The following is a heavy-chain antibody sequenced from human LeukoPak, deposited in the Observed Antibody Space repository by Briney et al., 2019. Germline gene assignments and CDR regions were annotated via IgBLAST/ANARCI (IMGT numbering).Heavy chain of an antibody. CDR2: ISWNSGSI. Sequence: GGSLRLSCEGSGFSFSKHGLNWVRQAPGKGLEWVSGISWNSGSIGYADSVKGRFTISRDNAKNSLYLQMNSLRAEDTALYYCAKVAGSSWYDYWGQGTLVTVSS. V-gene: IGHV3-9*01. J-gene: IGHJ4*02. CDR3: AKVAGSSWYDY. D-gene: IGHD6-13*01. CDR1: GFSFSKHG.